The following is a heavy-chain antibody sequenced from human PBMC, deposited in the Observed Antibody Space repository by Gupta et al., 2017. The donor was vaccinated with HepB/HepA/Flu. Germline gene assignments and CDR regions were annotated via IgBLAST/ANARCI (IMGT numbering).Heavy chain of an antibody. Sequence: QLQLQESGPGLVKPSETLSLTCTVSGGSISSSSYYWGWIRQPPGKGLEWIGSIYYSGSTYYNPSLKSRVTISVDTSKNQFSLKLSSVTAADTAVYYSARLPVVVPAAKGDYWGQGTLVTVSS. CDR2: IYYSGST. CDR1: GGSISSSSYY. D-gene: IGHD2-2*01. J-gene: IGHJ4*02. CDR3: ARLPVVVPAAKGDY. V-gene: IGHV4-39*01.